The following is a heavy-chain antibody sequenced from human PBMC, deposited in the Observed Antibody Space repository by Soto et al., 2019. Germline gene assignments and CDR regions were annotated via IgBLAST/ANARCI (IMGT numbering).Heavy chain of an antibody. CDR3: ARYYYDSSGYQGHNWFDP. Sequence: LSETLSLTCTVSGGSISSGDYYWSWIRQPPGKGLEWIGYIYYSGSTYYNPSLKSRVTISVDTSKNQFSLKLSSVTAADTAVYYCARYYYDSSGYQGHNWFDPWGQGTLVTVSS. J-gene: IGHJ5*02. CDR2: IYYSGST. CDR1: GGSISSGDYY. D-gene: IGHD3-22*01. V-gene: IGHV4-30-4*01.